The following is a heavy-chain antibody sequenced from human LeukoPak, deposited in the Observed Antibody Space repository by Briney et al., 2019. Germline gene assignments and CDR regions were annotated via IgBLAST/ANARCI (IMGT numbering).Heavy chain of an antibody. CDR2: TYYRSKWYS. Sequence: SQTLSLTCAISGDSVSSNDAAWNWIRQSPSRGLEWLGRTYYRSKWYSDYAVSVKGRIIIDADTSKNQFSLHLNSVTPEDTAVYYCARGNSGPIVFLFRHWGQGTLITVSS. J-gene: IGHJ1*01. CDR3: ARGNSGPIVFLFRH. V-gene: IGHV6-1*01. D-gene: IGHD6-19*01. CDR1: GDSVSSNDAA.